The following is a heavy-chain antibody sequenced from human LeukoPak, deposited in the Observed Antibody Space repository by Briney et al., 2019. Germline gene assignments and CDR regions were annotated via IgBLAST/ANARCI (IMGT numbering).Heavy chain of an antibody. CDR3: SRDPRHNDY. CDR2: ISGSASDV. V-gene: IGHV3-11*01. CDR1: GFTFSDSY. Sequence: GGSLRLSCAASGFTFSDSYMTRIRQAPGKGLELLSYISGSASDVNYIDSVRGRFTISRDNAKNSLYLHMNSLTVEDTAVYYCSRDPRHNDYWGQGTLVTVSS. J-gene: IGHJ4*02.